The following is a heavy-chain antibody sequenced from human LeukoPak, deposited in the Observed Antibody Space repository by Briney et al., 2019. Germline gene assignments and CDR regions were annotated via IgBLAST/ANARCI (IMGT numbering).Heavy chain of an antibody. D-gene: IGHD3-16*02. CDR2: IYYSGST. J-gene: IGHJ4*02. Sequence: SETLSLTCTVSGGSISSYYWSWIRQPPGKGLEWIGYIYYSGSTNNNPSLKSQVTISVDTSKNQFSLKLSSVTAADTAVYSCARYIWWSYPTFEDYWGQGTLVTVSS. CDR3: ARYIWWSYPTFEDY. CDR1: GGSISSYY. V-gene: IGHV4-59*01.